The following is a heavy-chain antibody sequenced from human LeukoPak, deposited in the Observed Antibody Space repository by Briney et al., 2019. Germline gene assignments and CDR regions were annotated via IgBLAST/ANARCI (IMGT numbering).Heavy chain of an antibody. V-gene: IGHV1-24*01. D-gene: IGHD1-20*01. Sequence: ASVKVSCKVSGYTLTELSMHWVRQAPGKGLEWMGDFDPEDGETIYAQKFQGRVTMTEDTSTDTAYMELSSLRSEDTAVYYCATGPEKPNWNYFDYWGQGTLVTVSS. J-gene: IGHJ4*02. CDR1: GYTLTELS. CDR3: ATGPEKPNWNYFDY. CDR2: FDPEDGET.